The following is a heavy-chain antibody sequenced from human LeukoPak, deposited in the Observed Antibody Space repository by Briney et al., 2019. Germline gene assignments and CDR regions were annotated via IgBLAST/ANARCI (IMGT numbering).Heavy chain of an antibody. CDR2: LYSGGNT. J-gene: IGHJ4*02. CDR3: ATQNWGSRAFDY. V-gene: IGHV3-66*01. D-gene: IGHD7-27*01. CDR1: GFTVSSSH. Sequence: GGSLRLSCAVSGFTVSSSHMSWVRQAPGKGLEWVSVLYSGGNTFYEDSVKGRFTISRDNSKNTLYLQTNSLRAEDTAVYYCATQNWGSRAFDYWGQGTLVTVSS.